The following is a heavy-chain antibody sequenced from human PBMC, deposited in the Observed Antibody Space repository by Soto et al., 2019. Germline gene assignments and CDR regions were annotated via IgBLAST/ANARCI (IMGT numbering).Heavy chain of an antibody. CDR2: INPTTGAT. CDR1: GYTFTAQY. Sequence: QAQLVQSRAEVKKPGASVKVSCQASGYTFTAQYLHWVRKAPGEGLEWMGWINPTTGATRYAQKFQGRGTMSRDKSMSTAYVEVRSLRPVDTAVYYCAKGDSSWVSWFDTWGQGTLVTVSS. CDR3: AKGDSSWVSWFDT. D-gene: IGHD6-19*01. J-gene: IGHJ5*02. V-gene: IGHV1-2*02.